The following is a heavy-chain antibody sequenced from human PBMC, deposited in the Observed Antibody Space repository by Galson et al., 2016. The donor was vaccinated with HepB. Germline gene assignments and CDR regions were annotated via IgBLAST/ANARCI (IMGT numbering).Heavy chain of an antibody. CDR3: ARVRSYYSWDDPSWYGLDG. J-gene: IGHJ6*02. D-gene: IGHD3-22*01. V-gene: IGHV1-69*13. CDR1: GDTFNSYT. Sequence: SVKVSCKASGDTFNSYTINWVRQAPGQGLEWMGGIIIMSATTQYAQDFQGRVTITADESTSTAYMELTGLRSEDTAVYYCARVRSYYSWDDPSWYGLDGWGQGTTVTGSS. CDR2: IIIMSATT.